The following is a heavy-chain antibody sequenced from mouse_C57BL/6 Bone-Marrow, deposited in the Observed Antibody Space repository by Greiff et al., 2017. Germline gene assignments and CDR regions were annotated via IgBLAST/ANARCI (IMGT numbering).Heavy chain of an antibody. J-gene: IGHJ2*01. CDR2: IHPNNGGT. V-gene: IGHV1-26*01. Sequence: EVQLQQSGPELVKPGASVKISCKASGYTFTDYYMNWVKQSHGKSLEWIGDIHPNNGGTSYNEKFKGKATLTVDKSSSTAYMELRSLTSEDSAGYYCGRDCYYWEYWGQGTTLTVSS. CDR3: GRDCYYWEY. CDR1: GYTFTDYY.